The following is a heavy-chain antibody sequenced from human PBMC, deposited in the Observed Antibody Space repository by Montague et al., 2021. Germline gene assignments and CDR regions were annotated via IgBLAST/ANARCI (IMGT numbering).Heavy chain of an antibody. CDR1: GGSISSASYY. V-gene: IGHV4-39*01. J-gene: IGHJ5*02. Sequence: SETLSLTCTVSGGSISSASYYWGWIRQPPGKGLEFIGVIYYNGTTYHNPSLKSRVTVSMDASKNQFSLKLSSVTAADTAVYYCARSLYCRGGSCYSGFDTWGQRTLVTASS. D-gene: IGHD2-15*01. CDR3: ARSLYCRGGSCYSGFDT. CDR2: IYYNGTT.